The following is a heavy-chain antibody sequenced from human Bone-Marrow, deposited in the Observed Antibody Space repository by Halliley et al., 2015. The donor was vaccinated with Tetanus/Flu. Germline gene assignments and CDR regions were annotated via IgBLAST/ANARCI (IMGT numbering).Heavy chain of an antibody. V-gene: IGHV3-23*01. Sequence: INNIGSSTYYADSVKGRFTISRDNSKNTLYLQMDSLRVEDTAVYYCARSPYYFDRSGYYYAAWGQGTRVTVSS. CDR3: ARSPYYFDRSGYYYAA. D-gene: IGHD3-22*01. CDR2: INNIGSST. J-gene: IGHJ5*02.